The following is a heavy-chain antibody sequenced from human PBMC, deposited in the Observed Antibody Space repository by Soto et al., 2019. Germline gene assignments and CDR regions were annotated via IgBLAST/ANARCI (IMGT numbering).Heavy chain of an antibody. CDR2: IYYSGGT. V-gene: IGHV4-59*01. CDR1: GGSISSYY. Sequence: PSETLSPTCTVSGGSISSYYWSWIRQPPGKGLEWIGYIYYSGGTNYNPSLKSRVTISVDTSKNQFSLKLSSVTAADTAVYYCARVPYADYYDSSGYHLYYFDYWGQGSLVTVSS. D-gene: IGHD3-22*01. J-gene: IGHJ4*02. CDR3: ARVPYADYYDSSGYHLYYFDY.